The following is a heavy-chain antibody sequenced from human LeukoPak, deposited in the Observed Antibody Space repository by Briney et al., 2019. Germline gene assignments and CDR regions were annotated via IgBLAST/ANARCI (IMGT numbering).Heavy chain of an antibody. CDR1: GGSMSSGDNY. Sequence: SETLSLTCTVSGGSMSSGDNYWSWIRQPPGKGLEWIGRIYYSGSTFYNPSLKSRVTISVDTSKNQLSLRLSSVTAADTAVYYCARHGSTDYFDYWGQGTLVTVSS. D-gene: IGHD2-2*03. CDR2: IYYSGST. CDR3: ARHGSTDYFDY. V-gene: IGHV4-39*01. J-gene: IGHJ4*02.